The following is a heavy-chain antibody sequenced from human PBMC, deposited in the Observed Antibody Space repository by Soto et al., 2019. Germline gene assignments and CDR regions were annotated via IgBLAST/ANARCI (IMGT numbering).Heavy chain of an antibody. V-gene: IGHV3-33*08. CDR2: IWYDGSNK. CDR3: ARGDCTGAYCYSWTFNYGVDV. J-gene: IGHJ6*02. D-gene: IGHD2-15*01. Sequence: QVQLVESGGGVVQPGGSLRLSCTTSGFTFNTYGMYWVRQAPGKGLEWVAIIWYDGSNKYYGDSVKGRFTISRDNSKNTLSLQMNSLRAEDTALYYCARGDCTGAYCYSWTFNYGVDVWGHGAPVTVSS. CDR1: GFTFNTYG.